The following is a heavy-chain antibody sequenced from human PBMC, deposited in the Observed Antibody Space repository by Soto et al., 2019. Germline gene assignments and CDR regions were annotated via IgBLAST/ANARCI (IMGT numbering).Heavy chain of an antibody. D-gene: IGHD3-22*01. J-gene: IGHJ4*02. CDR2: INYSGKT. Sequence: WTWIRQAPGKGLEWIGHINYSGKTNYSPSLKSRVTISLDTSKNQFSLKLTSVTAADTAMFYCVRVDVAYSYYPFDSWGQGTLVTVSS. V-gene: IGHV4-59*01. CDR3: VRVDVAYSYYPFDS.